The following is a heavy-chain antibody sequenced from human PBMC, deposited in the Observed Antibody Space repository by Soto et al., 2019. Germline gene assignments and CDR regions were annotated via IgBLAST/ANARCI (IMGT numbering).Heavy chain of an antibody. CDR1: GFIFGSYG. V-gene: IGHV3-30*03. CDR2: ISYDGANK. J-gene: IGHJ4*02. Sequence: GGSLRLSCTASGFIFGSYGMHWVRQAPGKGLEWVALISYDGANKYYPDSVKGRFTISRDNPRNMLYLEMNSLRAEDTAVYYSARVPRDFCGRECSSANWGQGTQVTVSS. D-gene: IGHD2-21*01. CDR3: ARVPRDFCGRECSSAN.